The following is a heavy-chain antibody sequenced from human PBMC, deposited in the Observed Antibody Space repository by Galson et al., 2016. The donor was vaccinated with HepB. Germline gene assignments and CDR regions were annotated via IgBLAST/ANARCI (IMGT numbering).Heavy chain of an antibody. V-gene: IGHV4-59*01. J-gene: IGHJ6*02. Sequence: SETLSLTCTVSGASISGYYLSWVRQPPGKGLEWIGYIYYSGRTNYNPSLKSRVTISGDTSKNQFSLKLSSVTAADTAVYYCARDDSGGWYGFHYGMDVWGQGTTVTVSS. CDR2: IYYSGRT. CDR3: ARDDSGGWYGFHYGMDV. CDR1: GASISGYY. D-gene: IGHD6-19*01.